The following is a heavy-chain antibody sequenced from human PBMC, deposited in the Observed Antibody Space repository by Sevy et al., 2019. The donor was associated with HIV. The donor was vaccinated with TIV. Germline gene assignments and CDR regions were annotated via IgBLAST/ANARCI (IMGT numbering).Heavy chain of an antibody. CDR3: AKVRVGVTGDFDY. J-gene: IGHJ4*02. V-gene: IGHV3-23*01. CDR2: ISGNGGRI. CDR1: GLTFSTFD. D-gene: IGHD1-26*01. Sequence: GGSLRLSCAASGLTFSTFDMHWVRQGPGKGPEWVSLISGNGGRIYYADSVKGRFTISRHNSKNTLYLQMNSLRPEDTAVYDCAKVRVGVTGDFDYWGQGTLVTVSS.